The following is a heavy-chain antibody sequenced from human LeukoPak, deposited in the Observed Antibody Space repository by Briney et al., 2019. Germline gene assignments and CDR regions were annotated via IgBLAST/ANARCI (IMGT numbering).Heavy chain of an antibody. CDR1: GFTVSSNY. CDR3: ARDPTPYYYDSSGYGFDY. D-gene: IGHD3-22*01. Sequence: GGSLRLSCAASGFTVSSNYMSWVRQAPGKGLEWVSVIYSGGSTYYADSVKGRFTISRDNSKNTLYLQMNSLRAEDTAVYYCARDPTPYYYDSSGYGFDYWGQGTLVTVSS. CDR2: IYSGGST. V-gene: IGHV3-66*01. J-gene: IGHJ4*02.